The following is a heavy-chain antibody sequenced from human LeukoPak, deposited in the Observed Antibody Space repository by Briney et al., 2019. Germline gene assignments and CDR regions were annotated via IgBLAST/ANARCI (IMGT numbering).Heavy chain of an antibody. CDR2: IYYSGST. D-gene: IGHD5/OR15-5a*01. J-gene: IGHJ5*02. Sequence: SETLSLTCTVSGGSISSSSYYWGWIRQPPGKGLEWIGSIYYSGSTYYNPSLKSRVTISVDTSKNQFSLKLSSVTAADTAVYYCARTMSRSTKWFDPWGQGTLVTVSS. V-gene: IGHV4-39*01. CDR1: GGSISSSSYY. CDR3: ARTMSRSTKWFDP.